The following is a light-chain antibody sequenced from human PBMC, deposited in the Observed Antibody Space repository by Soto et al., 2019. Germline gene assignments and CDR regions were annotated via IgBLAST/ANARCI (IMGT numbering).Light chain of an antibody. CDR2: DAS. CDR3: QQSYSTPPIT. CDR1: QSVSSSF. V-gene: IGKV3-20*01. J-gene: IGKJ5*01. Sequence: EIVLTQSPGTLSLSPGERATLSCRASQSVSSSFLAWYQQKVGQAPRLLIYDASSRATGIPDRFSGSGSGTDFTLTISRLEPEDFATYYCQQSYSTPPITFGQGTRLEI.